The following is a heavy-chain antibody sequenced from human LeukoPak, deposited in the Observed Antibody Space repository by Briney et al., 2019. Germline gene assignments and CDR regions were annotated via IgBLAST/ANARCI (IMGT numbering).Heavy chain of an antibody. CDR3: ARGTGYPQYYFDS. CDR2: ISPYSGDT. V-gene: IGHV1-18*01. CDR1: GYTFTNYG. J-gene: IGHJ4*02. D-gene: IGHD6-13*01. Sequence: ASVKVSCKTSGYTFTNYGITWVRQAPGQGPEWMGWISPYSGDTNYTQKFQDRVTMTTDTSTSTAYLDLTTLRSDDTAVYYCARGTGYPQYYFDSWGQGTLLTVSS.